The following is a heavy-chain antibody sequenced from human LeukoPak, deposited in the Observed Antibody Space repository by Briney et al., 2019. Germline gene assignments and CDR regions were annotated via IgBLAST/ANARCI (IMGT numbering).Heavy chain of an antibody. CDR1: GFTFSNAW. D-gene: IGHD5-18*01. V-gene: IGHV3-66*01. Sequence: GGSLRLSCAASGFTFSNAWMTWVRQAPGKGLEWVSVIYSGGSTYYADSVKGRFTISRDNSKNTLYLQMNSLRAEDTAVYYCARGETDSYPSYFDYWGQGTLVTVSS. CDR2: IYSGGST. CDR3: ARGETDSYPSYFDY. J-gene: IGHJ4*02.